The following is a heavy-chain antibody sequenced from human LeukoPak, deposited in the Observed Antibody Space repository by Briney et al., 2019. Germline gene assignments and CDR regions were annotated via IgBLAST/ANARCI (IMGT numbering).Heavy chain of an antibody. CDR3: ARLSYGELDY. Sequence: PSETLSLTCTVSGGSISSSNYYWGWIRQPPGKGLEYIGSVYYTGSIHYSPSLTSRVTISADTSKNQFSLKLSSVTAADTAVYYCARLSYGELDYWGQGTMVTVSS. CDR2: VYYTGSI. V-gene: IGHV4-39*01. CDR1: GGSISSSNYY. J-gene: IGHJ3*01. D-gene: IGHD1-26*01.